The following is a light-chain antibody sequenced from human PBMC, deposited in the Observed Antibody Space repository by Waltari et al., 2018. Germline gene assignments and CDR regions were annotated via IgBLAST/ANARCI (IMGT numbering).Light chain of an antibody. CDR3: QSYDSSLSGVV. CDR1: SSNIGAGYD. CDR2: GNS. J-gene: IGLJ2*01. Sequence: QSVLTQPPSVSGAPGQRVTTSCPGSSSNIGAGYDVHWYQQLPGTAPKPLIYGNSNRPSGVPDRFSGSKSGTSASLAITWLQAEDEADYYCQSYDSSLSGVVFGGGTKLTVL. V-gene: IGLV1-40*01.